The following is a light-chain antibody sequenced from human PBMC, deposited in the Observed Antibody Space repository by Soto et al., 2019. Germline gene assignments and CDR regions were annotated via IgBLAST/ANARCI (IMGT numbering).Light chain of an antibody. CDR2: DVN. CDR1: TNDVGAYNY. J-gene: IGLJ3*02. V-gene: IGLV2-11*01. CDR3: CSYLGTYPPTWV. Sequence: QSALTQPRSVSGSPGQSVTIFCSGTTNDVGAYNYVSWYQQHPGKAPKLMIYDVNKRPSGVPDRFSGSKSGNTASLTISGLQAEDEGAYYCCSYLGTYPPTWVFCGGTKLTVL.